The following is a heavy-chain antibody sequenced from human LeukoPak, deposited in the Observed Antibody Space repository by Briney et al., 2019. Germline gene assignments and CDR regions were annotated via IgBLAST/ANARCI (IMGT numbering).Heavy chain of an antibody. V-gene: IGHV1-69*13. Sequence: GASVKVSCTASGGTFSSYAISWVRQAPGQGLEWMGGIIPIFGTANYAQKFQGRVTITADESTSTAYMELSSLRSEDTAVYYCVRVLMGLDSNYLHFDYWGQGTLVTVSS. D-gene: IGHD4-11*01. J-gene: IGHJ4*02. CDR3: VRVLMGLDSNYLHFDY. CDR1: GGTFSSYA. CDR2: IIPIFGTA.